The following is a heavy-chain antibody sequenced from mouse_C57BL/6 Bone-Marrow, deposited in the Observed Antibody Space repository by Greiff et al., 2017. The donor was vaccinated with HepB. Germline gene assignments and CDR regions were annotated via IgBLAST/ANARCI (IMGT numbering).Heavy chain of an antibody. CDR1: GYTFTGYW. CDR2: ILPGSGST. J-gene: IGHJ4*01. CDR3: ARWISISRWLLQHYYAMDY. V-gene: IGHV1-9*01. Sequence: QVQLKESGAELMKPGASVKLSCKATGYTFTGYWIEWVKQRPGHGLEWIGEILPGSGSTNYNEKFKGKATFTADTSSNTAYMQLSSLTTEDSAIYYCARWISISRWLLQHYYAMDYWGQGTSVTVSS. D-gene: IGHD2-3*01.